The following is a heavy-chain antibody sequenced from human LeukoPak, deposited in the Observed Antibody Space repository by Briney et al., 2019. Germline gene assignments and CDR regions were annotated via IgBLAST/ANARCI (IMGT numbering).Heavy chain of an antibody. Sequence: TGGSLRLSCAASGFTFSTCSMNWVRQAPGKGLEWVSVIYSGGSTYYADSVKGRFTISRDNSKNTLYLQMNSLRAEDTAVYYCARGTTVTTRDYWGQGTLVTVSS. J-gene: IGHJ4*02. D-gene: IGHD4-17*01. CDR3: ARGTTVTTRDY. V-gene: IGHV3-66*01. CDR1: GFTFSTCS. CDR2: IYSGGST.